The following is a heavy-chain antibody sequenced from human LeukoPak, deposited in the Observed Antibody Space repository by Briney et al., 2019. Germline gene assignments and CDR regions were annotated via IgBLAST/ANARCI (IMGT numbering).Heavy chain of an antibody. CDR1: GGSISSSSYY. V-gene: IGHV4-39*01. CDR3: ARQEITDGQVYAFDI. CDR2: IYYSGST. J-gene: IGHJ3*02. Sequence: PSETLSLTCTVSGGSISSSSYYWGWIRQPPGKGLEWIGSIYYSGSTYYNPSLKSRVTISVDTSKNQFSLKLSSVTAADTAVYYCARQEITDGQVYAFDIWGQGTMVTVSS. D-gene: IGHD1-14*01.